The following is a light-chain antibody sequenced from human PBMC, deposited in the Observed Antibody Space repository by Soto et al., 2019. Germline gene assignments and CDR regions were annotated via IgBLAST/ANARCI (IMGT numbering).Light chain of an antibody. CDR2: EVS. J-gene: IGLJ1*01. Sequence: QSALTQPASVSGSPGQSITVSCTGTSSDIGGHKNVSWYQQHPGKVPKLIIYEVSNRPSGVSNRFSGSKSGNTASPTISGLQAEDEADYYCSSYTSSSTLGVFGTGTKLTVL. V-gene: IGLV2-14*01. CDR1: SSDIGGHKN. CDR3: SSYTSSSTLGV.